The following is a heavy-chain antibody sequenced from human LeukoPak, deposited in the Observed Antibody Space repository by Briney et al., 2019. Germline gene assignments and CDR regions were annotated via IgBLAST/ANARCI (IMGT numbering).Heavy chain of an antibody. D-gene: IGHD3-3*01. Sequence: SETLSLTCAVSGGSISSSSYYWGWIRQPPGKGLEWIGSIYYSGSTYYNPSLKSRVTISVDTSKNQFSLKLSSVTAADTAVYYCARLVWRQPHPDYWGQGTLVTVSS. J-gene: IGHJ4*02. V-gene: IGHV4-39*01. CDR1: GGSISSSSYY. CDR3: ARLVWRQPHPDY. CDR2: IYYSGST.